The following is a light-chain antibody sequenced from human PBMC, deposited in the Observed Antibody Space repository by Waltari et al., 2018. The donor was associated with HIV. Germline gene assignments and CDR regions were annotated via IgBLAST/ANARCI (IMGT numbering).Light chain of an antibody. CDR3: NSRDSSVNPLQVI. V-gene: IGLV3-19*01. Sequence: SSELTQDPAVSVALGQTVKTTCQGDSLRRYYASWFQQKPGQAPVLVSYARNNRPSGIPDRFSGSSSGDTASLTITGAQAEDEAAYYCNSRDSSVNPLQVIFGGGTYVTVL. CDR1: SLRRYY. CDR2: ARN. J-gene: IGLJ2*01.